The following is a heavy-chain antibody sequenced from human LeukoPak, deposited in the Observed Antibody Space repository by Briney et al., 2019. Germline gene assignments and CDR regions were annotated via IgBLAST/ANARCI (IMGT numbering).Heavy chain of an antibody. CDR1: AFTFSDYY. J-gene: IGHJ4*02. V-gene: IGHV3-11*06. Sequence: GGSLRLSCAASAFTFSDYYMSWIRQAPGKGPEWVSYISSSSSYTNYADSVKGRFTISRDNAKNSLYLQMNSLRAEDTAVYYCARYCSGGSCYSHWGQGTLVTVSS. CDR3: ARYCSGGSCYSH. CDR2: ISSSSSYT. D-gene: IGHD2-15*01.